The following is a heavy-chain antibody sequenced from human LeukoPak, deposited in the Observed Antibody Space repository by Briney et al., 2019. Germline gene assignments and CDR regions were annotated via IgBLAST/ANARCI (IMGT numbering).Heavy chain of an antibody. V-gene: IGHV3-23*01. CDR1: GFTFSSYA. J-gene: IGHJ3*02. CDR2: ISDSGSGT. Sequence: GGSLRLSCPASGFTFSSYAMSWVRRAPGKGLEWVSSISDSGSGTYYADSVKGRFTISRDNSKNTLYLQMNSLRAEDTAVYYCAKRTDTSGNRGGALDIWGQGTMVAVSS. D-gene: IGHD3-22*01. CDR3: AKRTDTSGNRGGALDI.